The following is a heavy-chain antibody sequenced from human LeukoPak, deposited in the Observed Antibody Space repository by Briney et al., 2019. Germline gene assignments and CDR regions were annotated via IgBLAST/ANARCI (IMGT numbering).Heavy chain of an antibody. D-gene: IGHD2-15*01. V-gene: IGHV3-64*01. CDR1: GFTFSSYA. CDR3: AKEGKDCSGGSCYYYMDV. Sequence: PGGSLRLSCAASGFTFSSYAMHWVRQAPGKGLQYVSAISNNGGSTYYANSVKGRFTISRDNSKNTLYLQMGSLRAEDTAVYYCAKEGKDCSGGSCYYYMDVWGKGTTVTVSS. J-gene: IGHJ6*03. CDR2: ISNNGGST.